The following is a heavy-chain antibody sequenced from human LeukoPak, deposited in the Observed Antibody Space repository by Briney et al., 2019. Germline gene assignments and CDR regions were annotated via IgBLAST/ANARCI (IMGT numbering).Heavy chain of an antibody. J-gene: IGHJ4*02. CDR1: GFAFSDYN. D-gene: IGHD3-22*01. Sequence: PGGSLRLSCAASGFAFSDYNMNWVRQAPGKGLEWVSYISSSGSAKYYADSVKGRFTISRDNAKNSLDLQMNSLRAEDTAVYYCARAAHYDSSGYYRPDYWGQGTLVTVSS. CDR3: ARAAHYDSSGYYRPDY. CDR2: ISSSGSAK. V-gene: IGHV3-48*04.